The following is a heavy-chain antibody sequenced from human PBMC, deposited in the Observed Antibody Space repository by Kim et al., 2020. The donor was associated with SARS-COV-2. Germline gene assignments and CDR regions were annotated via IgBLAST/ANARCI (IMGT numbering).Heavy chain of an antibody. J-gene: IGHJ5*02. CDR1: GGSISSYY. V-gene: IGHV4-59*01. CDR3: ARVRLREGYCSGGSCYPLYNWFDP. Sequence: SETLSLTCTVSGGSISSYYWSWIRQPPGKGLEWIGYIYYSGSTNYNPSLKSRVTILVDTSKNQFSLKLSSVTAADTAVYYCARVRLREGYCSGGSCYPLYNWFDPWGQGTLVTVSS. CDR2: IYYSGST. D-gene: IGHD2-15*01.